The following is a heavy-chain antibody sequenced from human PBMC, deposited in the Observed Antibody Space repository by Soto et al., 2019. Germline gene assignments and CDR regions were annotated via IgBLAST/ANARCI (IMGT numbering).Heavy chain of an antibody. CDR2: ISSSSSYT. D-gene: IGHD2-21*02. V-gene: IGHV3-11*06. CDR3: ARDHGLVYCGGDCYSYYYYYGMDV. Sequence: QVQLVESGGGLVKPGGSLRLSCAASGFTFSDYYMSWIRQAPGKGLEWVSYISSSSSYTNYADSVKGRFTISRDNAKNSLYLQMNSLRAEDTAVYYCARDHGLVYCGGDCYSYYYYYGMDVWGQGTTVTVSS. J-gene: IGHJ6*02. CDR1: GFTFSDYY.